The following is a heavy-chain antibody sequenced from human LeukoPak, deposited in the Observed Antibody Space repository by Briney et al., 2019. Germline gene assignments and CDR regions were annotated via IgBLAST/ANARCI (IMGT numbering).Heavy chain of an antibody. CDR1: RGTFDSYG. CDR3: ARGELGDRSGFSFFDY. CDR2: VMAIFGRV. Sequence: APVKVSCKAPRGTFDSYGISWVRQAPGQGLEWMGGVMAIFGRVKYGQKFQGRATITTDASTSTAYMELSSLTSEDTGVYYCARGELGDRSGFSFFDYWGQGTLVTVSS. D-gene: IGHD3-22*01. V-gene: IGHV1-69*05. J-gene: IGHJ4*02.